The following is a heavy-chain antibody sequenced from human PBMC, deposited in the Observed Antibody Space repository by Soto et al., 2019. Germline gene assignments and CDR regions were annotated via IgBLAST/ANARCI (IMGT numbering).Heavy chain of an antibody. Sequence: QVQLQQWGAGLLKPSETLSLTCAVYGGSFSGYYWSWIRQPPGKGLEWIGEINHSGSTNYNPSLRSRATISVDTPKTQSSRKLSSVTPGNTAVYYCARGSPPRHYSHDYWGQGTLVTVSS. CDR1: GGSFSGYY. CDR2: INHSGST. V-gene: IGHV4-34*01. J-gene: IGHJ4*02. CDR3: ARGSPPRHYSHDY. D-gene: IGHD4-4*01.